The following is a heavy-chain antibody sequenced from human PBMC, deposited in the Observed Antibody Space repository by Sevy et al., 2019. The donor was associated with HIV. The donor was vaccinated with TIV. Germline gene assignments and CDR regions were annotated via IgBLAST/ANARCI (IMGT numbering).Heavy chain of an antibody. D-gene: IGHD3-16*01. CDR1: GFTFSSYD. CDR2: ITTSGGAK. CDR3: ARDKMGGSFDI. Sequence: GGSLRLSCAASGFTFSSYDMNWVRQAPGKGLEWVSFITTSGGAKYYAGPVKGRFTVSRDSAENSLYLQMNSLRVEDTAVYYCARDKMGGSFDIWGQGTMVTVSS. V-gene: IGHV3-48*01. J-gene: IGHJ3*02.